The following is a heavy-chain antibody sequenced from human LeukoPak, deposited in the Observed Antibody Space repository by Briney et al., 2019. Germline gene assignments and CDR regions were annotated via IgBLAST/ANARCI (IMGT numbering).Heavy chain of an antibody. D-gene: IGHD6-6*01. CDR2: IIPIFGTA. J-gene: IGHJ4*02. CDR1: GGTFSSYA. Sequence: GASVKVSCKASGGTFSSYAISWVRQAPGQGLERMGGIIPIFGTANYAQKFQGRVTITADESTSTAYMELSSLRSEDTAVYYCARDLVEYSSSSSFDYWGQGTLVTVSS. CDR3: ARDLVEYSSSSSFDY. V-gene: IGHV1-69*01.